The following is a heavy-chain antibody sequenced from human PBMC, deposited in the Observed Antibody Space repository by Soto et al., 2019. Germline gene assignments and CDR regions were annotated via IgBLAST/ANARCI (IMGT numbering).Heavy chain of an antibody. Sequence: SETLSLTCTVSGDSISSGDYYWSWIRQPPGKGLEWIGCIYYSGNTYYNPSLKSRFSISVDTSKNQFSLKLSSVTAADTAVYYCARDFKLNSRPPGPLEYWYLGTPVTVSS. J-gene: IGHJ4*02. CDR3: ARDFKLNSRPPGPLEY. D-gene: IGHD6-13*01. CDR1: GDSISSGDYY. V-gene: IGHV4-30-4*01. CDR2: IYYSGNT.